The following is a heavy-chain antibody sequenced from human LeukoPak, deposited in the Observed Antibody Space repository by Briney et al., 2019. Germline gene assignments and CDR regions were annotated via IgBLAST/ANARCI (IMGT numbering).Heavy chain of an antibody. D-gene: IGHD3-22*01. V-gene: IGHV4-30-2*01. CDR3: ARARAAFGGFHYYDSSDDWFDP. J-gene: IGHJ5*02. CDR1: GGSISSGGYY. CDR2: IYHSGST. Sequence: PSQTLSLTCTVSGGSISSGGYYWGWIRQPPGKGLEWIGYIYHSGSTYYNPSLKSRVTISVDRSKNQFSLKLSSVTAADTAVYYCARARAAFGGFHYYDSSDDWFDPWGQGTLVTVSS.